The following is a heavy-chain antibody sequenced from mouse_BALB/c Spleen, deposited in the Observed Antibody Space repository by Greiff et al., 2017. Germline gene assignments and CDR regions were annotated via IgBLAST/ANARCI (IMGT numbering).Heavy chain of an antibody. CDR2: IRNKANGYTT. Sequence: EVKLMESGGGLVQPGGSLRLSCATSGFTFTDYYMSWVRQPPGKALEWLGFIRNKANGYTTEYSASVKGRFTISRDNSQSILYLQMNTLRAEDSATYYCARGEGYYYGSSPLYAMDYWGQGTSVTVSS. J-gene: IGHJ4*01. CDR1: GFTFTDYY. D-gene: IGHD1-1*01. CDR3: ARGEGYYYGSSPLYAMDY. V-gene: IGHV7-3*02.